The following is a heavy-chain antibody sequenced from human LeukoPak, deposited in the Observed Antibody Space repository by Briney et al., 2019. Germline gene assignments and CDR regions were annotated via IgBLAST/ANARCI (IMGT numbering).Heavy chain of an antibody. CDR2: INAGNGNT. Sequence: ASVKVSCKASGYAFTGYAIHWVRQAPGQRLEWMGWINAGNGNTKYSQKFQGRVTITRDTSASTAHMDLSSLRSEDTAVYYCARGRWTATALTYYFDYWGQGTLVTVSS. CDR3: ARGRWTATALTYYFDY. V-gene: IGHV1-3*01. D-gene: IGHD5-24*01. CDR1: GYAFTGYA. J-gene: IGHJ4*02.